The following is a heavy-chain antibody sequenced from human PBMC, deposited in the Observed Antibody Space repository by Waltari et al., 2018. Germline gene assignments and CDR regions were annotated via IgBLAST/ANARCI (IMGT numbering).Heavy chain of an antibody. V-gene: IGHV5-51*01. D-gene: IGHD4-17*01. CDR3: ARPPSGDSPFDY. CDR2: NYPGDSDT. Sequence: EVQLVQSGAEVKKPGESLKISCKGSGYSFTSYWIGWVRQMPGKGLEWMGINYPGDSDTKYSRSFQGQVTSSAYKSISTAYMQWSSLKASDTAMYYCARPPSGDSPFDYWGQGTLVTVSS. J-gene: IGHJ4*02. CDR1: GYSFTSYW.